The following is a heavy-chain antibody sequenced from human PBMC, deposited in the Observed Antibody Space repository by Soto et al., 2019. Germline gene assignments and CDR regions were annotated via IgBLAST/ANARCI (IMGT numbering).Heavy chain of an antibody. CDR1: GGSISNSNW. D-gene: IGHD1-26*01. Sequence: QVQLQESGPGLVKPSGTLSLPCAVFGGSISNSNWWTWVRQPPGKGLDWIGEIFHSGSTHYNSSLMGQVTISVDKSNNQSSLKLSTVTDADTAVYYCAHRPLVGAAIWGQGTLVTVSS. V-gene: IGHV4-4*02. CDR2: IFHSGST. J-gene: IGHJ4*02. CDR3: AHRPLVGAAI.